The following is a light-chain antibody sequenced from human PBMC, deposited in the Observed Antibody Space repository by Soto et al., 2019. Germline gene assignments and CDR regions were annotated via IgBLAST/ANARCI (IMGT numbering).Light chain of an antibody. CDR2: AVN. V-gene: IGLV2-14*03. Sequence: QSALTQPASVSGSPGQSITISCSGTATNVGAFDHVSWYQQHPGKAPKLIIYAVNNRPSGVSARISASKSGNTASLTISALQPEDEALYYYCSYTGSSTLVVFGGGTKLTVL. CDR3: CSYTGSSTLVV. J-gene: IGLJ2*01. CDR1: ATNVGAFDH.